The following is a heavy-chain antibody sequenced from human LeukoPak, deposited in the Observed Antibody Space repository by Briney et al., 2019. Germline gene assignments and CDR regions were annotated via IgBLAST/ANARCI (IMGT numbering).Heavy chain of an antibody. J-gene: IGHJ4*02. CDR2: ISWNSGSI. D-gene: IGHD6-25*01. Sequence: GGSLRLSCAASGFTFDDYAMHWVRQAPGKGLEWVSGISWNSGSIGYADSVKGRFTISRDNAKNTLYLQMNSLRAEDTAVYYCAKNQAGIAAPLGYWGQGTLVTVSS. V-gene: IGHV3-9*01. CDR1: GFTFDDYA. CDR3: AKNQAGIAAPLGY.